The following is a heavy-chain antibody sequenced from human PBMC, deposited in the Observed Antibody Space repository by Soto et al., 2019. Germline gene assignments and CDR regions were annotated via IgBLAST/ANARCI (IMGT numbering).Heavy chain of an antibody. CDR1: GGSISSSNW. CDR2: IYHSGST. CDR3: ARVVGGYYYGMDV. Sequence: QVQLQESGPGLVKPSGTLSLTCAVSGGSISSSNWWSWVRQPPGKGLEWIGEIYHSGSTNYNPSLKSQVTISVDKSKNQFSLKVSSVTAADTAVYYCARVVGGYYYGMDVWGQGTTVTVSS. J-gene: IGHJ6*02. D-gene: IGHD2-2*01. V-gene: IGHV4-4*02.